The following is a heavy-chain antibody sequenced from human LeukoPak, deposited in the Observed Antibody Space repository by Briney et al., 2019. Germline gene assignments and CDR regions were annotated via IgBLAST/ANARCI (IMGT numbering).Heavy chain of an antibody. V-gene: IGHV4-34*08. D-gene: IGHD2-21*01. CDR1: GFTFSSYG. CDR2: ITYRRSA. Sequence: PGGSLRLSCAASGFTFSSYGMSWVRQPPGKGLQWLGEITYRRSADYNPSLKSRLTISIDVPQRQISLQLRSVTAADTAVYYCAAYGGDWNFDSWGQGTLVTVSS. CDR3: AAYGGDWNFDS. J-gene: IGHJ4*02.